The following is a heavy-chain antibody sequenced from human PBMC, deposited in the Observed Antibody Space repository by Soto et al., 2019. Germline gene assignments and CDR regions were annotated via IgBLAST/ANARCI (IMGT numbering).Heavy chain of an antibody. V-gene: IGHV4-59*01. Sequence: QVQLQESGPGLVKPSETLSLTCTVSGGSISPYYWRWIRQPPGKGLEWIGYVYYSGNTNYNPSLESRVTISVDTSRNQFSLNLTSATAADTAVYYCARKGAAASYAHYYMDVWGRGTTVTVSS. J-gene: IGHJ6*03. CDR3: ARKGAAASYAHYYMDV. CDR2: VYYSGNT. D-gene: IGHD6-13*01. CDR1: GGSISPYY.